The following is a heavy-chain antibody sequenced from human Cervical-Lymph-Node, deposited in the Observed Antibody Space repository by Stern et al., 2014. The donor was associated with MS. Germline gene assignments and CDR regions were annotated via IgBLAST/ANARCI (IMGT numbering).Heavy chain of an antibody. CDR2: VYYRGDT. Sequence: VQLLESGPGLVKPSETLSLTCTVSGGSITDYFWTWIRQPPGKTLEWIGNVYYRGDTYSNPSLTSRVTISVDTSKKQVSLKLRSVTAADTAVYFCVRRSDWFDYWGQGILVTVSS. V-gene: IGHV4-59*01. D-gene: IGHD3-9*01. CDR1: GGSITDYF. CDR3: VRRSDWFDY. J-gene: IGHJ4*02.